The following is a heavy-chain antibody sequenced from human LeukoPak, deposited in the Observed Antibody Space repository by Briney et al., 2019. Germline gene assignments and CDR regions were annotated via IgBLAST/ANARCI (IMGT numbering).Heavy chain of an antibody. V-gene: IGHV4-59*08. CDR2: IYYSGST. D-gene: IGHD5-24*01. J-gene: IGHJ4*02. Sequence: SETLSLTCTVSGGSISSYYWSWIRQPPEKGLEWIGYIYYSGSTNYNPSLKSRVTISVDTSKNQFSLKLSSVTAADTAVYYCARGASRWLQYFDYWGQGTLVTVSS. CDR1: GGSISSYY. CDR3: ARGASRWLQYFDY.